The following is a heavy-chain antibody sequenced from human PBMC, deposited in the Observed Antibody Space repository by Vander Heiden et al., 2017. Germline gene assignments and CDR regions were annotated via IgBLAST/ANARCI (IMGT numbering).Heavy chain of an antibody. CDR2: INGPGGST. J-gene: IGHJ4*02. Sequence: EVQLAESGGGVARPGESLKLSCAASGFTFSDYAMTWIRQVPGRGLEWVSNINGPGGSTDYAASVRGRFTISRDNARNSLYLQMNSLSAEDTAFYYCARRSTMATLEGFDFWGQGTLVTVSS. CDR3: ARRSTMATLEGFDF. V-gene: IGHV3-20*04. CDR1: GFTFSDYA. D-gene: IGHD5-12*01.